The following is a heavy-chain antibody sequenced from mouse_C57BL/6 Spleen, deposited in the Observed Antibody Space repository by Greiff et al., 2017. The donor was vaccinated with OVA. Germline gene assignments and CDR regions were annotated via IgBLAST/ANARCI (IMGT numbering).Heavy chain of an antibody. CDR1: GFTFSSYG. Sequence: EVQLVESGGDLVKPGGSLKISCAASGFTFSSYGMSWVRQTPEKRLEWVAIISSGGSYTYYPDSVKGRFTISRNNAKNTLYLQMSSPKSEDTAMYYCAGYSSSLTDYFDYWGQGTTLTVSS. CDR2: ISSGGSYT. D-gene: IGHD6-5*01. CDR3: AGYSSSLTDYFDY. V-gene: IGHV5-6*01. J-gene: IGHJ2*01.